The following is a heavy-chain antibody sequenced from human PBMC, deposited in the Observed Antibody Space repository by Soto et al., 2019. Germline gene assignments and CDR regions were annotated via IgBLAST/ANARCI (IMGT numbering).Heavy chain of an antibody. CDR3: ARDRVVVVADAFDI. J-gene: IGHJ3*02. CDR2: ISAYNGNT. V-gene: IGHV1-18*01. D-gene: IGHD2-15*01. CDR1: GYTVARYG. Sequence: ASVKVWCKAYGYTVARYGIRWVRQAPGQGLEWMGWISAYNGNTNYAQKLQGRVTTTTDTSTSTAYMELRSLRSDDTAVYYCARDRVVVVADAFDILGQGTMVTAS.